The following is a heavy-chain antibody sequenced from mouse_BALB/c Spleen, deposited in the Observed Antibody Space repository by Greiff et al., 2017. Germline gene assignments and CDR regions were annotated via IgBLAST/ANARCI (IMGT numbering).Heavy chain of an antibody. J-gene: IGHJ3*01. CDR1: GFSLTSYG. CDR2: IWSGGST. D-gene: IGHD2-2*01. Sequence: VKLQESGPGLVQPSQSLSITCTVSGFSLTSYGVHWVRQSPGKGLEWLGVIWSGGSTDYNAAFISRLSISKDNSKSQVFFKMNSLQADDTAIYYCARNLYGYGAWFAYWGQGTLVTVSA. CDR3: ARNLYGYGAWFAY. V-gene: IGHV2-4-1*01.